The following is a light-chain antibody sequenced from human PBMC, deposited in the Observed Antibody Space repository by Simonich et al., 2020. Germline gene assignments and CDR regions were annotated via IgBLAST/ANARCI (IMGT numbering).Light chain of an antibody. CDR2: STN. J-gene: IGLJ3*02. CDR1: SGPVSTSYY. CDR3: VLYMGSGIGV. V-gene: IGLV8-61*01. Sequence: QTVVTQEPSFSVSPGGTVTLTCGLSSGPVSTSYYPSWYQQTPGQATRTLIYSTNYRSSGVPVRFSGSILGNKAALTITGAQADDESDYYCVLYMGSGIGVFGGGTKLTVL.